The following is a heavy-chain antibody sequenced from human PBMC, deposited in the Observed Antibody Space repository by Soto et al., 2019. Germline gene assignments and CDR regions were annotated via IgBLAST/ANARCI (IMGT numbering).Heavy chain of an antibody. J-gene: IGHJ6*02. V-gene: IGHV2-5*02. Sequence: QITLKESGPTLVKPTQTLTLTCTVSGFSLSTRGMGVGWIRQPPGKALEWLALIYWDDDKRYSPSLKSRLTLTKDTSKNQVVLTMTNADPVDTGTYYCARDSSGYYGMDVWGQGTTVTVSS. CDR3: ARDSSGYYGMDV. CDR1: GFSLSTRGMG. CDR2: IYWDDDK. D-gene: IGHD6-6*01.